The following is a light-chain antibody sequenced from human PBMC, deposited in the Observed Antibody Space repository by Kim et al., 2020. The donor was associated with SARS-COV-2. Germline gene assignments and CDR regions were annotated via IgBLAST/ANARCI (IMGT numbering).Light chain of an antibody. CDR2: RNN. CDR3: AAWDDSLSGWV. V-gene: IGLV1-47*01. Sequence: GQSVPISFSGSTSNFGSNYVYWYQQLPGTAPKLLIYRNNQRPSGVPDRFSGSKSGTSASLAISGLRSEDEADYYCAAWDDSLSGWVFGGGTQLTVL. CDR1: TSNFGSNY. J-gene: IGLJ3*02.